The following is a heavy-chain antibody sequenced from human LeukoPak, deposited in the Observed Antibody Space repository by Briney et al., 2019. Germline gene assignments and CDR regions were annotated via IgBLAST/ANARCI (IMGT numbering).Heavy chain of an antibody. CDR1: GYTFTSYY. D-gene: IGHD6-13*01. V-gene: IGHV1-46*01. Sequence: ASVKVSCKASGYTFTSYYMHWVRQAPGQGLEWMGIINPSGGSTSYAQKFQGRVTMTRDTSTSTVYMELSSLRSEDAAVYYCARAGIAPTFDYWGQGTLVTVSS. CDR3: ARAGIAPTFDY. J-gene: IGHJ4*02. CDR2: INPSGGST.